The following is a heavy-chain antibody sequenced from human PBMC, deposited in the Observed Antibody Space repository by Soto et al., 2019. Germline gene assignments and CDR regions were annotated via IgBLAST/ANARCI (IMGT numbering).Heavy chain of an antibody. CDR1: GGSISSYY. V-gene: IGHV4-59*08. J-gene: IGHJ4*02. CDR2: IYYSGST. CDR3: ARLDDSERGDYVLDY. D-gene: IGHD4-17*01. Sequence: SETLSLTCTVSGGSISSYYWSWIRQPPGKGLEWIGYIYYSGSTNYNPSLKSRVTISVDTSKNQFSLKLSSVTAADTAVYYCARLDDSERGDYVLDYWGQGTLVTVSS.